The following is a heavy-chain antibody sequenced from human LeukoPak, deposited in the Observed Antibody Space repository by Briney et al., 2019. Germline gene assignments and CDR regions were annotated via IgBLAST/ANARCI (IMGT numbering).Heavy chain of an antibody. J-gene: IGHJ5*02. D-gene: IGHD4-17*01. CDR2: INSSSSTI. CDR3: AGEAVPGWFDP. Sequence: GGSPRLSCAASAFTFSSYSMNWVRQAPGKGLEWVSYINSSSSTIYYADSVQGRFTISRDNAKNSLYLQMNSLRAEDTAVYYCAGEAVPGWFDPWGQGTLVTVSS. V-gene: IGHV3-48*01. CDR1: AFTFSSYS.